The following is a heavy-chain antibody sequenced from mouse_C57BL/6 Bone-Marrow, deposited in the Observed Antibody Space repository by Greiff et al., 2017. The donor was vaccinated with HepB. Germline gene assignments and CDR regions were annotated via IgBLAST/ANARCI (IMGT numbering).Heavy chain of an antibody. CDR2: IDPSDSYT. CDR3: AGDGVGGCAY. CDR1: GYTFTSYW. D-gene: IGHD1-1*01. Sequence: QVQLQQPGAELVMPGASVKLSCKASGYTFTSYWMHWVKQRPGQGLEWIGEIDPSDSYTNYNPKFKGKSTLTVDKSSSTSYMQLRSLRSEDSAVYYCAGDGVGGCAYWGQGTLVTVSA. V-gene: IGHV1-69*01. J-gene: IGHJ3*01.